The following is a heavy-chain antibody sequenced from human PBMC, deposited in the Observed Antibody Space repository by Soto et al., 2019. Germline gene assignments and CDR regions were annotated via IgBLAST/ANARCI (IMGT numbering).Heavy chain of an antibody. V-gene: IGHV4-34*01. D-gene: IGHD3-16*01. CDR3: AKVRGYDYIWGSYSTPTGSAFDI. CDR1: GGSFSGYY. Sequence: QVQLQQWGAGLLKPSETLSLTCAVYGGSFSGYYWSWIRQPPGKGLERIGEINHSGSTNYNPSLKSRVIILEDTTKNQFTLKISSRTDADTAVYYCAKVRGYDYIWGSYSTPTGSAFDIWGQGTMVTVSS. CDR2: INHSGST. J-gene: IGHJ3*02.